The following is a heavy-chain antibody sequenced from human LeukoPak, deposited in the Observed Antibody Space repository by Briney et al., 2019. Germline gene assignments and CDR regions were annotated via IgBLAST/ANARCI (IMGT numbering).Heavy chain of an antibody. D-gene: IGHD3-3*01. CDR3: AKAPFVKWRGFDY. CDR1: GFTFSSNA. J-gene: IGHJ4*02. V-gene: IGHV3-23*01. Sequence: PGGSLRLSCAAAGFTFSSNAMSWVRQAQGKGLEGVSAISGSGGSTYYADSVRGRITISKDTSTNTLYLRMNRLRAEDTAVYYCAKAPFVKWRGFDYWGQGTLVTVSS. CDR2: ISGSGGST.